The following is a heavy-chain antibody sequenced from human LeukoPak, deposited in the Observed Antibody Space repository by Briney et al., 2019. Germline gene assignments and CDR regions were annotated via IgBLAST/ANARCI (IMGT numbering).Heavy chain of an antibody. CDR1: GFTFRSHS. J-gene: IGHJ6*02. CDR3: ARDYYGMDV. V-gene: IGHV3-48*02. Sequence: GGFLRLSCAASGFTFRSHSMSWVRQGPGKGLECVSYISSTSGTIYYADSVKGRFTISRDNAKNSLYLQMNSLREEDTAVYYCARDYYGMDVWGQGTTVTVSS. CDR2: ISSTSGTI.